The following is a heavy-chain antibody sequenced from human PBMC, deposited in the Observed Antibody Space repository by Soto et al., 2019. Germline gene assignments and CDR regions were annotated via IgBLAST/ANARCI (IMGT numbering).Heavy chain of an antibody. V-gene: IGHV4-30-4*01. CDR1: GGSISSGDYD. Sequence: QVQLQESGPGLVKPSQTLSLTCTVSGGSISSGDYDWSWIRQPPGKGLEWIGYIYYSGSTYYNPSLKSRVNISVAPSKNQFSLKLSSVTAAATAVYYCATQTTVTSYNWFDHWGQGTLVTVSS. D-gene: IGHD4-17*01. CDR3: ATQTTVTSYNWFDH. CDR2: IYYSGST. J-gene: IGHJ5*02.